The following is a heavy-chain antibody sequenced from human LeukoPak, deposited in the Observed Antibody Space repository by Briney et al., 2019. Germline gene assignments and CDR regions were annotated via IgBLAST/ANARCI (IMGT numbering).Heavy chain of an antibody. CDR3: ARDKVETGYFDY. J-gene: IGHJ4*02. Sequence: GASVKVSCKATGHTFTSYYMHWVRQAPGQGLEWMGIINPSGGSTSYAQKFQGRVTMTRDTSTSTVYMELSSLRSEDTAVYYCARDKVETGYFDYWGQGTLVTVSS. D-gene: IGHD6-13*01. CDR2: INPSGGST. V-gene: IGHV1-46*01. CDR1: GHTFTSYY.